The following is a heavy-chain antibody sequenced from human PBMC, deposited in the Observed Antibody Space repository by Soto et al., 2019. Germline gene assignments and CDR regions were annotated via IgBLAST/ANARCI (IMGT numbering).Heavy chain of an antibody. D-gene: IGHD3-3*01. J-gene: IGHJ3*01. CDR3: VRGGSGCYSVGGFEF. V-gene: IGHV3-30*03. CDR1: GFTFSGYG. Sequence: PGGSLSLSCAASGFTFSGYGMHWVRQAPCKGLERVAVISYDGSDKYYTDSVKGRFTIARDNYKNILYLQVNSLRAEDTAIYYCVRGGSGCYSVGGFEFWGRATMVTVSS. CDR2: ISYDGSDK.